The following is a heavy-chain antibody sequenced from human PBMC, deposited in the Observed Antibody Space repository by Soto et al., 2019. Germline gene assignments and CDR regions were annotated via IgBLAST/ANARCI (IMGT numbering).Heavy chain of an antibody. Sequence: GGSLRLSCAASVFTFSSYGMHWVRQAPGKGLEWVAVIWYDGSNKYYADSVKGRFTISRDNSKNTLYLQMNSLRAEDTAVYYCARDMYSSSWYVPIDYWGQGTLVTVSS. CDR3: ARDMYSSSWYVPIDY. V-gene: IGHV3-33*01. CDR1: VFTFSSYG. D-gene: IGHD6-13*01. CDR2: IWYDGSNK. J-gene: IGHJ4*02.